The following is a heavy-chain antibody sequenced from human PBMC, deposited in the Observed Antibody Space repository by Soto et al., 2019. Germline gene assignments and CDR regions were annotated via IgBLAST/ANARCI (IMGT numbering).Heavy chain of an antibody. CDR1: DHTFTYYG. CDR3: AATGGHYCGLDV. CDR2: ISGYNGNT. J-gene: IGHJ6*02. V-gene: IGHV1-18*01. Sequence: QVQLLQSGGEVKKPEASVKVSCNSSDHTFTYYGINWVLLAPGQGLEWMGWISGYNGNTKYAQKFQDRVTMSADTSTRTAYMEMRSLTSDDTAVYFWAATGGHYCGLDVWGQGTTVTVSS. D-gene: IGHD2-8*02.